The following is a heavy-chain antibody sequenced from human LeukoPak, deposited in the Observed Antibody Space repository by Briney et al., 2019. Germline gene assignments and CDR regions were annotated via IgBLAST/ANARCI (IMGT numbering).Heavy chain of an antibody. V-gene: IGHV1-18*04. J-gene: IGHJ4*02. D-gene: IGHD2-8*01. CDR3: ARGGNLCTNGVCYTALDY. CDR1: GYTFTGYY. Sequence: ASVKVSCKASGYTFTGYYMHWVRQAPGQGLQWMGWVSTYNGNTNYAQKFQGRVTMPTDISTRIVYMELRSLRSDDTAVYYCARGGNLCTNGVCYTALDYWGQGTLVTVSS. CDR2: VSTYNGNT.